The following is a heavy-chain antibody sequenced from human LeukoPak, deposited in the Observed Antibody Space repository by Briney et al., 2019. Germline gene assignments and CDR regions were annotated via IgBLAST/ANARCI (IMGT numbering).Heavy chain of an antibody. CDR3: AREESRSSYFDY. CDR1: GGSISSGGYY. V-gene: IGHV4-31*03. CDR2: IYNSGGT. J-gene: IGHJ4*02. D-gene: IGHD6-6*01. Sequence: SQTLSVTCTVSGGSISSGGYYWSWIRQHPGKGLEWIGYIYNSGGTYYNPSLNSRVTVSVDTSKNQFSLKLSSVTAADTAVYYCAREESRSSYFDYWGQGTLVTVSS.